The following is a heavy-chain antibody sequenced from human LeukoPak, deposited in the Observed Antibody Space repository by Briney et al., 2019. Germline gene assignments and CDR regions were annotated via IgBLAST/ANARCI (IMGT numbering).Heavy chain of an antibody. CDR3: AREAKTPSRFLEWLSHYYGMDV. CDR1: GYTFTGYY. V-gene: IGHV1-2*02. CDR2: INPNSGGT. D-gene: IGHD3-3*01. J-gene: IGHJ6*02. Sequence: GASVKVSCKASGYTFTGYYMHWVRQAPGQGLEWMGWINPNSGGTNYAQKFQGRVTMTRDTSISTAYMELSRLRSDDTAVYYCAREAKTPSRFLEWLSHYYGMDVWGQGTTVTVSS.